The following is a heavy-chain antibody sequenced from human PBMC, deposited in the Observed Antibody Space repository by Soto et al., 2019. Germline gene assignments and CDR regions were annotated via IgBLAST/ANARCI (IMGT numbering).Heavy chain of an antibody. CDR1: GYTFTSYY. D-gene: IGHD2-2*01. V-gene: IGHV1-8*01. J-gene: IGHJ6*02. Sequence: ASVKVSCKDSGYTFTSYYINWVRQATGQGLEGMGWVNPNSGNTGYAQKFQGRVTMTRNTSISTAYMELSSLRSEDTAVYYCARYAPYCSSTSCYHKGMDVWGQGTTVTVSS. CDR2: VNPNSGNT. CDR3: ARYAPYCSSTSCYHKGMDV.